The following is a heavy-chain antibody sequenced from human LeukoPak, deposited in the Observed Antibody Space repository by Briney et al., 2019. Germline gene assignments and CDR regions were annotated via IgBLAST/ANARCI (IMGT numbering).Heavy chain of an antibody. CDR2: IYYSGST. Sequence: SETLSRTCTVSGGSISSYYWSWIRQPPGKGLEWIGYIYYSGSTNYNPSLKSRVTISVDTSKNQFSLKLSSVTAADTAVYYCARDPYSSSWSGGFDIWGQGTMVTVSS. J-gene: IGHJ3*02. D-gene: IGHD6-13*01. V-gene: IGHV4-59*01. CDR1: GGSISSYY. CDR3: ARDPYSSSWSGGFDI.